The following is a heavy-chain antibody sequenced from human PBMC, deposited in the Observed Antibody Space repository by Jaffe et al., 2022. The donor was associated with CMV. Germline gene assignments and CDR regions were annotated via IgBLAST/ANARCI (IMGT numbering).Heavy chain of an antibody. V-gene: IGHV1-18*04. J-gene: IGHJ6*03. CDR1: GYTFTSYG. CDR3: ARDLPMVGASYYYYMDV. D-gene: IGHD1-26*01. CDR2: ISAYNGNT. Sequence: QVQLVQSGAEVKKPGASVKVSCKASGYTFTSYGISWVRQAPGQGLEWMGWISAYNGNTNYAQKLQGRVTMTTDTSTSTAYMELRSLRSDDTAVYYCARDLPMVGASYYYYMDVWGKGTTVTVSS.